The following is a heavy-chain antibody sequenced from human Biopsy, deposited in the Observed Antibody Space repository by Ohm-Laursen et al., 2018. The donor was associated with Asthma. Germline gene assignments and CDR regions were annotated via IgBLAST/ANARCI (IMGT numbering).Heavy chain of an antibody. Sequence: ASVKVSCKTSGYTFNSAGITWVRQAPGQGLEWMGWFSVYNGNTKVAQKLQDRVTMITDTSTSTAYMELRSLRSDDTAVYFCARAVDYSHYYGIDVWGQGTTVTVS. CDR2: FSVYNGNT. D-gene: IGHD3-10*01. CDR1: GYTFNSAG. V-gene: IGHV1-18*01. J-gene: IGHJ6*02. CDR3: ARAVDYSHYYGIDV.